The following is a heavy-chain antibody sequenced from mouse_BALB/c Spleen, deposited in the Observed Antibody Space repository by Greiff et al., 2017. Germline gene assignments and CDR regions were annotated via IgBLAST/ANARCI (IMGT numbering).Heavy chain of an antibody. CDR2: IWGDGST. CDR1: GFSLTGYG. Sequence: VQLKESGPGLVAPSQSLSITCTVSGFSLTGYGVNWVRQPPGKGLEWLGMIWGDGSTDYNSALKSRLSISKDNSKSQVFLKMNSLQTDDTARYYCAREGDGYSLYAMDYWGQGTSVTVSS. CDR3: AREGDGYSLYAMDY. V-gene: IGHV2-6-7*01. D-gene: IGHD2-3*01. J-gene: IGHJ4*01.